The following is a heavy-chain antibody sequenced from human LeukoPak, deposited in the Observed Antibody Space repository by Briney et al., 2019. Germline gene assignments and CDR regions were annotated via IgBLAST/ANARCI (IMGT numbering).Heavy chain of an antibody. V-gene: IGHV1-24*01. Sequence: ASVKVSCKVSGYTLTELSMHWVLQAPGKGLEWMGGFDPEDGETIYAQKFQGRVTMTEDTSTDTAYMELSSLRSEDTAVYYCATVRYYDSSLRTYYFDYWGQGTLVTVSS. D-gene: IGHD3-22*01. CDR1: GYTLTELS. J-gene: IGHJ4*02. CDR2: FDPEDGET. CDR3: ATVRYYDSSLRTYYFDY.